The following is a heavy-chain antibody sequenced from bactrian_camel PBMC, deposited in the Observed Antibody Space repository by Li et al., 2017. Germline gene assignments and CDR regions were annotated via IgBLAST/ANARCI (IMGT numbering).Heavy chain of an antibody. D-gene: IGHD6*01. CDR1: GFHVSSYY. J-gene: IGHJ4*01. CDR2: IYSDGGKT. V-gene: IGHV3-2*01. Sequence: HVQLVESGGGLVQPGGSLRLSCVASGFHVSSYYMIWARQVPGKGLEWLTSIYSDGGKTYTLESAKGRFSISRNDLNDTTYLQMDNVKSEDTALYYCGTRYPGSWYRTYWGQGTQVTVS. CDR3: GTRYPGSWYRTY.